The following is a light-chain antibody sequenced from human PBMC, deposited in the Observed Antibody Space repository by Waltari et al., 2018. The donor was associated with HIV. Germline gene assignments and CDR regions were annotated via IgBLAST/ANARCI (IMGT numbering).Light chain of an antibody. CDR3: QQYFSPPPT. J-gene: IGKJ1*01. V-gene: IGKV4-1*01. CDR1: RNVLYSSNNKNY. Sequence: DIVMTQSPESLVLSLGEGAPINCKSSRNVLYSSNNKNYLAWYQHKPGQPPKLLIYWASTRESGVPDRFTGSGSGTNFTLTISSLQAEDVAVYFCQQYFSPPPTFGQGTKVEIK. CDR2: WAS.